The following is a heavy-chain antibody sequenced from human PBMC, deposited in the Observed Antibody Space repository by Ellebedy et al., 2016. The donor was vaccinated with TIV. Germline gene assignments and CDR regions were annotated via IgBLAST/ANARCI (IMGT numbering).Heavy chain of an antibody. CDR2: IYPGDSDT. J-gene: IGHJ3*02. V-gene: IGHV5-51*01. CDR1: GYSFTSYW. Sequence: GGSLRLSCKGSGYSFTSYWISWVRQMPGKGLEWMGIIYPGDSDTRYSPSFQGQVTISADKSISTAYLQWSSLKASDTAMYYCARRSSTQIGSTREWGDAFDIWGQGTMVTVSS. D-gene: IGHD3-16*01. CDR3: ARRSSTQIGSTREWGDAFDI.